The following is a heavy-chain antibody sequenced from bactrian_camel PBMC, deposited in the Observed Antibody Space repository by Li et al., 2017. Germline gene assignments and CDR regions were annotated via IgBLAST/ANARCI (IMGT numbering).Heavy chain of an antibody. Sequence: QVQLVESGGGLVQPGGSLRLSCAASGITFDDSDMGWYRQAPGSECKLVSRIRSDGSTFYADSAKGRFTISQVNARNRVYLQMNSLKPEDTATYYCAATRGGGYGCPYGFLPAKYGYWGQGTQVTVS. D-gene: IGHD3*01. CDR3: AATRGGGYGCPYGFLPAKYGY. CDR1: GITFDDSD. V-gene: IGHV3S60*01. CDR2: IRSDGST. J-gene: IGHJ4*01.